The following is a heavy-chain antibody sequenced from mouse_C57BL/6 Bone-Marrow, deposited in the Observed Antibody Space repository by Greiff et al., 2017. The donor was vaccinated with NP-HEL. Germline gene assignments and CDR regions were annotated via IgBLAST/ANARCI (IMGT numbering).Heavy chain of an antibody. CDR2: IRNKANDHAT. CDR1: GFTFSDAW. J-gene: IGHJ3*01. CDR3: TPIYDGYLAWFAY. Sequence: EVQLQESGGGLVQPGGSMKLSCAASGFTFSDAWMDWVRQSPEKGLEWVAEIRNKANDHATYYAESVKGRFTISRDDSKSSVYLQMNSLRAEDTGIYYCTPIYDGYLAWFAYWGQGTLVTVSA. V-gene: IGHV6-6*01. D-gene: IGHD2-3*01.